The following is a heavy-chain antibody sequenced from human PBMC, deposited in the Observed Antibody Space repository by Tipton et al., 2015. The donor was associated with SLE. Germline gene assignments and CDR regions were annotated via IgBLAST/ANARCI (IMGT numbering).Heavy chain of an antibody. CDR3: ARGGPSWYFDL. CDR1: GYTFTDYY. V-gene: IGHV1-2*02. Sequence: QLVQSGAEVKKPGASVQVSCKAFGYTFTDYYIHWVRQAPGRGLEWMGWINCRSGGTFYSQKFQGRVTMTRDTSITTAYMGLRSLTSDDTAVYCCARGGPSWYFDLWGRGTLVTVSS. J-gene: IGHJ2*01. CDR2: INCRSGGT. D-gene: IGHD3-16*01.